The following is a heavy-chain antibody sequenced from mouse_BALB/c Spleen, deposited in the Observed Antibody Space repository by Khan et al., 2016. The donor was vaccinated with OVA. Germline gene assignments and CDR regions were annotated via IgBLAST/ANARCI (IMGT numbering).Heavy chain of an antibody. D-gene: IGHD1-1*01. V-gene: IGHV2-9*02. CDR2: IWAGGST. CDR1: GFSLTSYG. Sequence: QVQLKQSGPGLVAPSQRLSITCTVSGFSLTSYGVHWVRQPPGKGLEWLGVIWAGGSTNYNSALRSRLTINKDSSKSQVFVKMNNLQTDDTAMYCCARDLGSSHWYFDVWGAGTTVTVSS. J-gene: IGHJ1*01. CDR3: ARDLGSSHWYFDV.